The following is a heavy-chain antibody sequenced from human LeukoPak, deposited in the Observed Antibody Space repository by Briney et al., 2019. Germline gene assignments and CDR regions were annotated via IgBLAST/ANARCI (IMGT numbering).Heavy chain of an antibody. V-gene: IGHV4-34*01. J-gene: IGHJ4*02. CDR3: ARLGYYDTVAIDY. CDR2: INHSGST. Sequence: SETLSLTCAVYGGSFSGYYWIWIRQPPGKGLEWIGEINHSGSTNYNPSLKSRVTISVDTSKNQFSLKLSSVTAADTAVYYCARLGYYDTVAIDYWGQGTLVTVSS. D-gene: IGHD3-22*01. CDR1: GGSFSGYY.